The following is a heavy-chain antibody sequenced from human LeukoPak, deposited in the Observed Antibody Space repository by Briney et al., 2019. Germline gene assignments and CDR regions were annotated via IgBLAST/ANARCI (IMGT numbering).Heavy chain of an antibody. V-gene: IGHV4-59*08. J-gene: IGHJ4*02. CDR2: IYYSGST. CDR3: ARQAGYSSGWYYFDY. D-gene: IGHD6-19*01. CDR1: GGSISSYY. Sequence: PSETLSLTCTVSGGSISSYYCSWIRQPPGKGLEWIGYIYYSGSTNYNPSLKSRVTISVDTSKNQFSLKLSSVTAADTAVYYCARQAGYSSGWYYFDYWGQGTLVTVSS.